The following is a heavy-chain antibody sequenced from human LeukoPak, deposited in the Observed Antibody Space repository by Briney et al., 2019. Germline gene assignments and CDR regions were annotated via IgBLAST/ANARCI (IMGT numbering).Heavy chain of an antibody. V-gene: IGHV3-21*01. CDR2: ISGTGGSR. J-gene: IGHJ4*02. CDR1: GFTFTSYS. D-gene: IGHD2-8*01. Sequence: GGSLRLSCAASGFTFTSYSMNWVRQAPGKGLEWVSSISGTGGSRYYATSVKGRFTISRDNAKNSLLLQMNSLRAEDTAVYYCACRSCSNGVCSFDSWGQGTLVTVSS. CDR3: ACRSCSNGVCSFDS.